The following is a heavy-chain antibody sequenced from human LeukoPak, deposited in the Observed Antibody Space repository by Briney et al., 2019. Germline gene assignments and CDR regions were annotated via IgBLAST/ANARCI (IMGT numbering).Heavy chain of an antibody. D-gene: IGHD3-22*01. CDR2: ISDSGGRT. V-gene: IGHV3-23*01. CDR1: GITLSNYG. Sequence: GGSLRLSCAVSGITLSNYGMSWVRQAPGKGLDWVAGISDSGGRTNYADSVKGRFTISRDNPKSTLYLQMNSLRVEDTAVYFCAKRGVVIRVILVGFHKEANYFDSWGQGALVTVSS. J-gene: IGHJ4*02. CDR3: AKRGVVIRVILVGFHKEANYFDS.